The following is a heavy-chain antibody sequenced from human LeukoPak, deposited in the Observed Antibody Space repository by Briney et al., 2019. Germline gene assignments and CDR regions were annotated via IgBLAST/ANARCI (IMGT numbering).Heavy chain of an antibody. V-gene: IGHV4-39*01. D-gene: IGHD2-2*01. Sequence: PSETLSLTCTASGGSIRSSRYYWGWIRQPPGKGLEWIATIYYNGRTFYNPSLMGRVTISLDSSKNQFSPRLNSVAAADTAIYYCACRVNIVLLPSPLPDYWGQGTLVTVSS. J-gene: IGHJ4*02. CDR2: IYYNGRT. CDR1: GGSIRSSRYY. CDR3: ACRVNIVLLPSPLPDY.